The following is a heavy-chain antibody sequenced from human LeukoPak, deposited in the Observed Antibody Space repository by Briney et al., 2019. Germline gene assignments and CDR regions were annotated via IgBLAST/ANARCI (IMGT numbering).Heavy chain of an antibody. J-gene: IGHJ5*02. CDR3: ARATVPNDMVRGVISNWFDP. Sequence: PSETLSLTCTVSGGSISSGGYYWGWIRQPPGKGLEWIGSIYYSGSTYYNPSLKSRVTISVDTSKNQFSLKLSSVTAADTAVYYCARATVPNDMVRGVISNWFDPWGQGTLVTVSS. CDR2: IYYSGST. D-gene: IGHD3-10*01. V-gene: IGHV4-39*01. CDR1: GGSISSGGYY.